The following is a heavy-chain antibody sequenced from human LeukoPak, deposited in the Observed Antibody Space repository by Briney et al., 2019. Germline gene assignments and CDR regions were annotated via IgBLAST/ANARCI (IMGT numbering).Heavy chain of an antibody. Sequence: PSETLSLTCTVSGGSISSGGYYWSWIRQHPGKGLERIGYIYHSGDTYYSPSLKSRTTISVDTSKNHFSLKMTSVSAADTAVYYCARERVSYFDNWGQGTLVTVSS. V-gene: IGHV4-31*03. CDR1: GGSISSGGYY. CDR3: ARERVSYFDN. J-gene: IGHJ4*02. CDR2: IYHSGDT.